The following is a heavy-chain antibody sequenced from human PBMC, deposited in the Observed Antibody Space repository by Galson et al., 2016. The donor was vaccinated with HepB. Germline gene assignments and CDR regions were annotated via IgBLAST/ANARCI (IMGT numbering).Heavy chain of an antibody. CDR2: LSAHNGDT. V-gene: IGHV1-18*04. CDR3: ARDRDRSLDY. J-gene: IGHJ4*02. Sequence: SVKVSCKASGYTFTTNGISWVRQAPGQGLEWVAWLSAHNGDTNSAQKFQGRVTLTTDTSTRTAYMELWSLTSDDTAVYYCARDRDRSLDYWGQGTLVTVSS. D-gene: IGHD5-24*01. CDR1: GYTFTTNG.